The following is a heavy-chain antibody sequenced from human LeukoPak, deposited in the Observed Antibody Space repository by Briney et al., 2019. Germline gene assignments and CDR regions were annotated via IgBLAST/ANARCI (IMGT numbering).Heavy chain of an antibody. V-gene: IGHV3-74*01. Sequence: PEGSLRLSCAASGFTFSSYWMQWVRQVPGKGLVWVSRINNDGSGTTYADSVKGRFTISRDNAKNTLSLQMNSLRDEDTAVYYCARDEDGPGALIEYWGQGALVTVSS. CDR1: GFTFSSYW. D-gene: IGHD5-24*01. CDR3: ARDEDGPGALIEY. CDR2: INNDGSGT. J-gene: IGHJ4*02.